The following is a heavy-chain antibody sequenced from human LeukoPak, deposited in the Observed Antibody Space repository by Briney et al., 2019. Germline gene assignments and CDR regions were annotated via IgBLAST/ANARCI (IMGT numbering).Heavy chain of an antibody. D-gene: IGHD4-17*01. CDR3: ARPLYGDYVNFDY. V-gene: IGHV1-2*02. J-gene: IGHJ4*02. Sequence: ASVKVSCKASGYTFTGYYMHWVRQAPGQGLEWMGWINPNSGGTNYAQKFQGRVTMTRDTSISTAYMELSRLRSDDTAVYYCARPLYGDYVNFDYWGQGTLVTVSS. CDR1: GYTFTGYY. CDR2: INPNSGGT.